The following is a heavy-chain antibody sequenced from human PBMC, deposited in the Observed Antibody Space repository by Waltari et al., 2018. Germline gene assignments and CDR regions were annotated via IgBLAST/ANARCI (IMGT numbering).Heavy chain of an antibody. CDR2: ISSSGSTI. D-gene: IGHD3-10*01. CDR3: ARGGWFGELDFDY. V-gene: IGHV3-48*01. J-gene: IGHJ4*02. CDR1: GLTFSSYS. Sequence: EVQLVESGGGLVQPGGSLRLSCAASGLTFSSYSMNWVRQAPGKGLEWVSYISSSGSTIYYADSVKGRFTISRDNSKNTLYLQMGSLRAEDMAVYYCARGGWFGELDFDYWGQGTLVTVSS.